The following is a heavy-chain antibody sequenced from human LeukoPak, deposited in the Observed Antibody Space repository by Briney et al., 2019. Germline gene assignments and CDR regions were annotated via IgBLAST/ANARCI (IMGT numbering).Heavy chain of an antibody. V-gene: IGHV1-46*01. D-gene: IGHD5-18*01. CDR2: INPSGGNT. CDR1: GYTFTSYY. Sequence: ASVKVSCKASGYTFTSYYMHWVRQAPGQGLEWMGIINPSGGNTRYAQEFQGRVTMTRDTSTSTVYMELSSLRSEDTAVYYCAKSGYSYGYLYYYMDVWGKGTTVTVSS. CDR3: AKSGYSYGYLYYYMDV. J-gene: IGHJ6*03.